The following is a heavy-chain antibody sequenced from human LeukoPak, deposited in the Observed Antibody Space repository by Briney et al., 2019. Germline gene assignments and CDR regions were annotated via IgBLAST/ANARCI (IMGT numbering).Heavy chain of an antibody. J-gene: IGHJ4*02. Sequence: GESLRLSCEASGFTFDDYGMHWVRQAPGKGLEWVSTISWNSASVGYVDSVKGRFTISRDNAKKTLHLQMNSLRPEDTALYYCAKDYGYSSSWYDYWGQGTLVTVSS. CDR3: AKDYGYSSSWYDY. CDR1: GFTFDDYG. CDR2: ISWNSASV. V-gene: IGHV3-9*01. D-gene: IGHD6-13*01.